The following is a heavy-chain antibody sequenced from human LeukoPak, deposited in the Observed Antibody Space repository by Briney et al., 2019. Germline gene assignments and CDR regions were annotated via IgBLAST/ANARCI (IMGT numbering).Heavy chain of an antibody. J-gene: IGHJ6*02. CDR3: ARVECSGSYYFYYYYYGMDV. V-gene: IGHV3-21*01. CDR1: GFTFSSYS. Sequence: GGSLRLSCAASGFTFSSYSMNWVRQAPGKGLEWVSSISSSSSYIYYADSVKGRFTISRDNAKNSLYLQVNSLRAEDTAVYYCARVECSGSYYFYYYYYGMDVWGQGTTVTVSS. D-gene: IGHD3-10*02. CDR2: ISSSSSYI.